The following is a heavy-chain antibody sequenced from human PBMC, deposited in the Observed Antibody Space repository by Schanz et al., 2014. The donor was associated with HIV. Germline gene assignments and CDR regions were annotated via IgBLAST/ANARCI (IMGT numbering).Heavy chain of an antibody. D-gene: IGHD3-3*01. CDR1: GFSFSDYW. J-gene: IGHJ6*02. Sequence: VQLVESGGGVVQPGRSLRLSCAASGFSFSDYWMHWVRQVPGKGLLWVSRMNNDVSSRLYADSVKGRFTISRDNAKNTLYLQMNSLRAEDTAVYYCARDWRPNYDFWSGSIGVIGMDVWGQGTTVTVSS. CDR3: ARDWRPNYDFWSGSIGVIGMDV. CDR2: MNNDVSSR. V-gene: IGHV3-74*01.